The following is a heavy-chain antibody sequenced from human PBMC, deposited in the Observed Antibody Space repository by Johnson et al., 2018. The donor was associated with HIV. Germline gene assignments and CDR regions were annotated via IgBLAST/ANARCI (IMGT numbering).Heavy chain of an antibody. J-gene: IGHJ3*01. D-gene: IGHD3-22*01. CDR2: IKSKSDGGTT. CDR3: AIPYYYDSGDYR. Sequence: VQLVESGGGLVKPGGSLRLSCAASGFTFSNAWMSWVRQAPGKGLEWVGRIKSKSDGGTTDYVAPVKGRFTISRDTSKNTLYLQMDDLRAEDMAVYYCAIPYYYDSGDYRWGQGTLVTVSS. V-gene: IGHV3-15*01. CDR1: GFTFSNAW.